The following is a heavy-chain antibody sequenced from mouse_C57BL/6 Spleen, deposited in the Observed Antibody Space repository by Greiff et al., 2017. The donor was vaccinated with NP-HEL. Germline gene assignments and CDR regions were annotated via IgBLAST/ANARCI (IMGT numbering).Heavy chain of an antibody. J-gene: IGHJ2*01. CDR3: ARPTMVTTDGYYFDY. Sequence: VQLQQPGAELVKPGASVKLSCKASGYTFTSYWMHWVKQRPGQGLEWIGMIHPNSGSTNYNEKFKSKATLTVDKSSSTAYMQLSSLTSEDSAVYYCARPTMVTTDGYYFDYWGQGTTLTVSS. V-gene: IGHV1-64*01. CDR1: GYTFTSYW. CDR2: IHPNSGST. D-gene: IGHD2-9*01.